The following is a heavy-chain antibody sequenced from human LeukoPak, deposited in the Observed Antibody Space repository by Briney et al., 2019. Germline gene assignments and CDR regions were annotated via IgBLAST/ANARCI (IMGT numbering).Heavy chain of an antibody. CDR2: IWYDGSNK. CDR3: ARVDTAMAYDY. D-gene: IGHD5-18*01. Sequence: GRSLRLSCAASGFTFSSYGMHWVRQAPGKGLEWVAVIWYDGSNKYYADSVKGRFTISRDSSKSTLYLQMNSLRAEDTAVYYCARVDTAMAYDYWGQGTLVTVSS. J-gene: IGHJ4*02. V-gene: IGHV3-33*01. CDR1: GFTFSSYG.